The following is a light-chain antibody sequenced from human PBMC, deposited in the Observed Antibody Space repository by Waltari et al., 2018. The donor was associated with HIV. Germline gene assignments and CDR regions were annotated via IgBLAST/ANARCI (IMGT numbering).Light chain of an antibody. CDR2: SNN. Sequence: PGQRVTISCSGSSSNIGSNTVNWYQQLPGTAPKLLLYSNNHRPSGVPDRFSGSKSGTSASLAISGLQSEDEADYYCAAWDGSLNGRVFGGGTKLTVL. V-gene: IGLV1-44*01. CDR3: AAWDGSLNGRV. CDR1: SSNIGSNT. J-gene: IGLJ3*02.